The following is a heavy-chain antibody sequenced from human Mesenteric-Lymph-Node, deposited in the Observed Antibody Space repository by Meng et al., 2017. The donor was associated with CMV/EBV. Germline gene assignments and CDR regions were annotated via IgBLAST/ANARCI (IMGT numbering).Heavy chain of an antibody. D-gene: IGHD2-8*01. J-gene: IGHJ3*02. V-gene: IGHV3-23*01. CDR1: GFIFSTYG. Sequence: GESLKISCAASGFIFSTYGINWVRQAPGKGLEWVSAISGTGAATYYADYVKGRFTISRDNSKNTAYLQMNSLRAEDSAVYYCAKGVSKAFDIWGPGTMVTVSS. CDR2: ISGTGAAT. CDR3: AKGVSKAFDI.